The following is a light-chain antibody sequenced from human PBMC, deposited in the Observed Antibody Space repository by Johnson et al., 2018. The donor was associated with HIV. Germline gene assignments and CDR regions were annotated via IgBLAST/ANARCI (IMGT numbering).Light chain of an antibody. J-gene: IGLJ1*01. Sequence: QSALTQPPSVSAAPGQKVTISCSGTSSNIGNNYVSCYQHLPGTAPKVLIYDNNRRPSGIPDRFSGSKSGTSATLGITGLQTGDEADYYCGAWDSSLSAYVFGTGTQVTVL. CDR3: GAWDSSLSAYV. CDR1: SSNIGNNY. CDR2: DNN. V-gene: IGLV1-51*01.